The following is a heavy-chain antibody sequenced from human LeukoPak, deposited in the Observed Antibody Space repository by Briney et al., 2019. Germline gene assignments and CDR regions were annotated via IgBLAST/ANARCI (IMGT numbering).Heavy chain of an antibody. CDR3: AKTPRTTAHNWFDT. CDR1: GFTFSSHA. V-gene: IGHV3-23*01. CDR2: ISGTSGSI. Sequence: PGGSLRLSCAASGFTFSSHAMSWVRQAPGKGLEWVSGISGTSGSIYYIDSVKGRFTISRDNSKNTLYLQMNTLRVEDTAVYYCAKTPRTTAHNWFDTWGQGTLVTVSS. D-gene: IGHD1-1*01. J-gene: IGHJ5*02.